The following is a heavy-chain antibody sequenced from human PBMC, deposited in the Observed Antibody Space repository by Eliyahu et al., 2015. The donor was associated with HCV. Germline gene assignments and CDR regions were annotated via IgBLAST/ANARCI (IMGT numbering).Heavy chain of an antibody. V-gene: IGHV3-11*01. CDR1: GFPFSAYY. CDR2: ISSSGSTI. Sequence: QVQLVESGGGLVKPGGSLRLSCAASGFPFSAYYXSWIRRAPGKGLEWVSYISSSGSTIYYADSVKGRFTISRDNAKNSLYLQMNSLRAEDTAVYYCARDQGIAAAGNYYYYYGMDVWGQGTTVTVSS. CDR3: ARDQGIAAAGNYYYYYGMDV. D-gene: IGHD6-13*01. J-gene: IGHJ6*02.